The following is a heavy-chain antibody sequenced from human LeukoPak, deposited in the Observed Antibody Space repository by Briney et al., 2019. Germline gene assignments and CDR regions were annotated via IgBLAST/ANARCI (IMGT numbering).Heavy chain of an antibody. D-gene: IGHD3-9*01. CDR3: AKDPVLRYFDWSLNWSDP. Sequence: GGSLRLSCAASGFTFSSYAMSWVRQAPGKGLEWVSAISGSGGGTYYADSVKGRFTISRDNSKNTLYLQMNSLRAEDTAVYYCAKDPVLRYFDWSLNWSDPWGQGTLVTVSS. J-gene: IGHJ5*02. V-gene: IGHV3-23*01. CDR1: GFTFSSYA. CDR2: ISGSGGGT.